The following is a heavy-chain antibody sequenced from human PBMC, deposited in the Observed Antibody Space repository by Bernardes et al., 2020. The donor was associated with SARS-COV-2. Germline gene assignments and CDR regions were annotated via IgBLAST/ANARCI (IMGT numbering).Heavy chain of an antibody. CDR1: GGSISSDDYY. J-gene: IGHJ4*02. V-gene: IGHV4-31*03. D-gene: IGHD2-15*01. Sequence: SETLSLTCTVSGGSISSDDYYWSWIRQHPGKGLEWIGYIYYSGSTYYNPSLKSRVTISVDTSKNQFSLKLSSVTAADTAVYYCARVEGYCSGGSCNGFDYWGQGTLVTVSS. CDR2: IYYSGST. CDR3: ARVEGYCSGGSCNGFDY.